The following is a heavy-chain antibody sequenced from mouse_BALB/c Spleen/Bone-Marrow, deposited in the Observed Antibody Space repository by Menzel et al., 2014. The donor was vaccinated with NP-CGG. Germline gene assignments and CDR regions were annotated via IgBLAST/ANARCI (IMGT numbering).Heavy chain of an antibody. J-gene: IGHJ2*01. CDR2: IYPGDGDT. V-gene: IGHV1-87*01. Sequence: QVQLQQSGAELARPGASVKLSCKASGYTFTSYWMQWVKQRPGQGLEWIGAIYPGDGDTRYTQKFKGKATLTADKSSSTAYMQLSSLASEDSAVDYCARWLLPFDYWGQGTTLTVSS. CDR3: ARWLLPFDY. CDR1: GYTFTSYW. D-gene: IGHD2-3*01.